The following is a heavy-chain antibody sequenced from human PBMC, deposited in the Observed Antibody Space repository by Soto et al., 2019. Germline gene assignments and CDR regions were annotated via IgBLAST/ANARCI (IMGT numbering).Heavy chain of an antibody. CDR2: ISYDGSNK. Sequence: GGSLRLSCAASGFTFSSYAMHWVRQAPGKGLEWVAVISYDGSNKYYADSVKGRFTISRDNSKNTLYLQMNSLRAEDTAVYYCAKRGPGGTNYFDYWGQGTLVTVSS. V-gene: IGHV3-30-3*01. J-gene: IGHJ4*02. CDR1: GFTFSSYA. D-gene: IGHD2-8*01. CDR3: AKRGPGGTNYFDY.